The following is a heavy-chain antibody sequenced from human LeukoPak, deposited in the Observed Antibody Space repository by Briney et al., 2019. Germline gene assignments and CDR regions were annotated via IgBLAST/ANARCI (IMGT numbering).Heavy chain of an antibody. CDR3: AKDHGTMIVVVIDY. CDR1: GFIFTDYW. D-gene: IGHD3-22*01. V-gene: IGHV3-23*01. J-gene: IGHJ4*02. Sequence: PGGSLRLSCAASGFIFTDYWMSWVRQAPGKGLEWVSAISGSGGSTYYADSVKGRFTISRDNSKNTLYLQMNSLRAEDTAVYYCAKDHGTMIVVVIDYWGQGTLVTVSS. CDR2: ISGSGGST.